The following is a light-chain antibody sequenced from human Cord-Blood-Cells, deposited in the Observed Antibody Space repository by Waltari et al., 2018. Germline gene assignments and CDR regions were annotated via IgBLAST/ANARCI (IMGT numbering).Light chain of an antibody. Sequence: EIVLTQSLATLSLSPGERATLSCRASQSVSSYLAWYQQKPGQAPRLLIYNASNRATGLPARFSGSGSGTDFTLTSSSLEPEDFAVYYCQQRSNWPSITFGQGTRLEIK. CDR1: QSVSSY. CDR3: QQRSNWPSIT. V-gene: IGKV3-11*01. J-gene: IGKJ5*01. CDR2: NAS.